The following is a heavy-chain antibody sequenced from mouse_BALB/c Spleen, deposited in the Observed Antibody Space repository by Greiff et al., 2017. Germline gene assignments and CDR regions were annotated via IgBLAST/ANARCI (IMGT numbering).Heavy chain of an antibody. D-gene: IGHD2-14*01. CDR1: GYTFTDYE. Sequence: VKLVESGAELVRPGASVTLSCKASGYTFTDYEMHWVKQTPVHGLEWIGAIDPETGGTAYNQKFKGKATLTADKSSSTAYMELRSLTSEDSAVYYCTRGRYDGFDYWGQGTTLTVSS. J-gene: IGHJ2*01. V-gene: IGHV1-15*01. CDR2: IDPETGGT. CDR3: TRGRYDGFDY.